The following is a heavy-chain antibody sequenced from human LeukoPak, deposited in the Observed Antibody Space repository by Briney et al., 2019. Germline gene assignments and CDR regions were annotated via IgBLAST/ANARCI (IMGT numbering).Heavy chain of an antibody. CDR1: GGTFSSYA. CDR3: ARGGVDYGGKGGGPYYYYGMDV. V-gene: IGHV1-69*04. D-gene: IGHD4-23*01. Sequence: GASVKVSCKASGGTFSSYAISWVRQAPGQGLEWMGRISPILGIANYAQKFQGRVTITADKSTSTAYMELSSLRSEDTAVYYCARGGVDYGGKGGGPYYYYGMDVWGQGTTVTVSS. J-gene: IGHJ6*02. CDR2: ISPILGIA.